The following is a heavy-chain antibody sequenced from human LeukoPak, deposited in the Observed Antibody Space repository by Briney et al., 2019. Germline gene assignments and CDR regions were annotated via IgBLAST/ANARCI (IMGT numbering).Heavy chain of an antibody. Sequence: ASVKVSCKVSGYTLTELSMHWVRQAPGKGLEWMGGFDPEDGETIYAQKFQGRVTMTEDTSTDTAYMELSSLRSEDTAVYYCATGHYGSGSYANWFDPWGQGTLVTVPS. D-gene: IGHD3-10*01. V-gene: IGHV1-24*01. J-gene: IGHJ5*02. CDR3: ATGHYGSGSYANWFDP. CDR1: GYTLTELS. CDR2: FDPEDGET.